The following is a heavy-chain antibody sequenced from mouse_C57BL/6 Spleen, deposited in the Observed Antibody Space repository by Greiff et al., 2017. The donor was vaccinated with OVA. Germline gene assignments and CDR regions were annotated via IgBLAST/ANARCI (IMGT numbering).Heavy chain of an antibody. CDR2: IDPENGDT. V-gene: IGHV14-4*01. CDR1: GFNIKDDY. D-gene: IGHD2-10*01. CDR3: TTGGLLSVPFAY. Sequence: EVQLQESGAELVRPGASVKLSCTASGFNIKDDYMHWVKQRPEQGLEWIGWIDPENGDTEYASKFQGKATITADTSSNTAYLQLSSLTSEDTAVYYCTTGGLLSVPFAYWGQGTLVTVSA. J-gene: IGHJ3*01.